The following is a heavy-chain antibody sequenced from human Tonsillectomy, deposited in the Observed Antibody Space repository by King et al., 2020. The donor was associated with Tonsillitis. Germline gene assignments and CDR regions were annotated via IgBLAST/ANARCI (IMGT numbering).Heavy chain of an antibody. Sequence: QLQLQESGPGLVKPSETLSLTCTVSGGSIDSSSYYWGWIRQPPGKGLGLIGSIYYSGSAYYNPSLKSRFTISVDTSKNPFSLKLSSVTAADTAVYYCGRQLTMVRGVIITSRFFDYWGQGTQVTVSS. D-gene: IGHD3-10*01. J-gene: IGHJ4*02. V-gene: IGHV4-39*01. CDR3: GRQLTMVRGVIITSRFFDY. CDR1: GGSIDSSSYY. CDR2: IYYSGSA.